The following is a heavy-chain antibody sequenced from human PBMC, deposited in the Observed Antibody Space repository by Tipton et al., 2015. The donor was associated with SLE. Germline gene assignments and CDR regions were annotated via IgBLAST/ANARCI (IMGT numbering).Heavy chain of an antibody. Sequence: QLVQSGPEVKKPGSSVKVSCKASGGTFSSYAISWVRQAPGQGLEWMGGIIPIFGTANYAQKFQGRVTITTDESTSTAYMELSSLRSEDTAVYYCARVGLVGAADAFDIWGQGTMVTVSS. CDR2: IIPIFGTA. D-gene: IGHD1-26*01. J-gene: IGHJ3*02. CDR3: ARVGLVGAADAFDI. V-gene: IGHV1-69*01. CDR1: GGTFSSYA.